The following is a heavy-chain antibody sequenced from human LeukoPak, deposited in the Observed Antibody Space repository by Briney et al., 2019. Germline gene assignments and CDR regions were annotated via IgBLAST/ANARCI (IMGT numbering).Heavy chain of an antibody. CDR3: AKSGQWLARFDY. CDR2: ISGSGGST. J-gene: IGHJ4*02. CDR1: GFTFRSYA. V-gene: IGHV3-23*01. Sequence: PGGSLSLSCAASGFTFRSYAMSWVRQAPGKGMEWVSAISGSGGSTHYADSVKGRFTISRDNSKNTLYLQMNSLRAEDTAVYYCAKSGQWLARFDYWGQGTLVTVSS. D-gene: IGHD6-19*01.